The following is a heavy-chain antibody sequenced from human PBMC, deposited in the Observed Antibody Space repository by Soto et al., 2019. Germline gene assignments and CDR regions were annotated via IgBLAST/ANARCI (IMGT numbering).Heavy chain of an antibody. J-gene: IGHJ4*02. V-gene: IGHV3-30-3*01. CDR1: GFTFSSYA. Sequence: LRLSWAASGFTFSSYAMHWVRQAPGKGLEWVAVISYDGSNKYYADSVKGRFTISRDNSKNTLYLQMNSLRAEDTAVYYCARDSQDIVVVPAAQFADYFDYWGQGTLVTVSS. CDR2: ISYDGSNK. D-gene: IGHD2-2*01. CDR3: ARDSQDIVVVPAAQFADYFDY.